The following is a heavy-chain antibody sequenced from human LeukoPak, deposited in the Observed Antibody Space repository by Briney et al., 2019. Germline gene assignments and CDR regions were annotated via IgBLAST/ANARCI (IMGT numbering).Heavy chain of an antibody. CDR3: ARDRGVTMVRGVIDSFDY. V-gene: IGHV1-3*01. D-gene: IGHD3-10*01. J-gene: IGHJ4*02. CDR1: GYTFTNYA. CDR2: INAGNGNT. Sequence: ASVKLSCKASGYTFTNYAMHWVRQAPGQRLEWMGWINAGNGNTKYSRKFQGRVTITRDTSASTAYMKLSSLRSEDTAVYYCARDRGVTMVRGVIDSFDYWGQGTLVTVSS.